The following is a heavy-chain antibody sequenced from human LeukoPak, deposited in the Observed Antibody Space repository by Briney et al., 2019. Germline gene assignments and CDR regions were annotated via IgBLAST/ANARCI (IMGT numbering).Heavy chain of an antibody. D-gene: IGHD1-7*01. CDR1: GGSISSGSYY. CDR2: IYTSGST. V-gene: IGHV4-61*02. Sequence: PSQTLSLTCTVSGGSISSGSYYWSWIRQPAGKGLEWIGRIYTSGSTNYNPSLKSRVTISVDRSKNQFSLKLSSVTAADTAVYYCARDALELLIPFDYWGQGTLVTVSS. CDR3: ARDALELLIPFDY. J-gene: IGHJ4*02.